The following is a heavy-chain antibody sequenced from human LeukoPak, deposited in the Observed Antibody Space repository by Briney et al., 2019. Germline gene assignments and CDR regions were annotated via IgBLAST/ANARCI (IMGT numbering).Heavy chain of an antibody. J-gene: IGHJ4*02. D-gene: IGHD3-9*01. CDR1: GFTFSSYA. V-gene: IGHV3-23*01. CDR3: AKRLRYFDWLLFPPPFDY. CDR2: ISGSGGST. Sequence: GGSLRLSCAASGFTFSSYAMSWVRQAPGKGLEWVSAISGSGGSTYYADSVKGRFTISRDNSKNTLYLQMNSLRAEDTAVYYCAKRLRYFDWLLFPPPFDYWGQGTLVTVSS.